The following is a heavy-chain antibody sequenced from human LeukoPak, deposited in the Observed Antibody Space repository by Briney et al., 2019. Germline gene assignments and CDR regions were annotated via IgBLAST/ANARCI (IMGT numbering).Heavy chain of an antibody. J-gene: IGHJ4*02. CDR3: AGDKVGTTGY. D-gene: IGHD1-1*01. V-gene: IGHV3-7*01. Sequence: GGSLRLSCAASGFTFSGHWMSWVRQAPGKGLEWVANINQGGSDKYYVDSVKGRFTISRDNANNLLYLQMNSLRAEDTAVYYCAGDKVGTTGYWGQGTLVTVSS. CDR1: GFTFSGHW. CDR2: INQGGSDK.